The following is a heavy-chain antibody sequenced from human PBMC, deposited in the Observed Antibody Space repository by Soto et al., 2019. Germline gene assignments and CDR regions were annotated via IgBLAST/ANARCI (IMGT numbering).Heavy chain of an antibody. D-gene: IGHD4-17*01. V-gene: IGHV1-2*04. J-gene: IGHJ4*02. CDR2: INPNSGGT. CDR1: GYTFTVYY. Sequence: ASVKVSCKASGYTFTVYYMHWVRQAPGQGLEWMGWINPNSGGTNYAQKFQGWVTMTRDTSISTAYMELSRLRSDDTAVYYCARDCGYGDYYFDYWGRGTLVTVSS. CDR3: ARDCGYGDYYFDY.